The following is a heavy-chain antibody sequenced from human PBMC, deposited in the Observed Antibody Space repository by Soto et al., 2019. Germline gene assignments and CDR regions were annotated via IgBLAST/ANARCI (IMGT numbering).Heavy chain of an antibody. CDR3: ASDVYYYDSSAYWAY. CDR2: ITGSSSYI. D-gene: IGHD3-22*01. J-gene: IGHJ4*02. Sequence: EVQLVESGGGLVKPGGSLRLSCAASGFTFSSYSMNWVRQAPGKGLEWVSSITGSSSYIYYADSVKGRFTISRDNAKNSLYRQMNSLRAEDTAVYYCASDVYYYDSSAYWAYWGQGTLVTVSS. CDR1: GFTFSSYS. V-gene: IGHV3-21*02.